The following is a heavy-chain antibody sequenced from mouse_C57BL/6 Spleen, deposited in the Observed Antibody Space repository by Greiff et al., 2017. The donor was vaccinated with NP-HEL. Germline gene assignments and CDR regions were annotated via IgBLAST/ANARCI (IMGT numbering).Heavy chain of an antibody. CDR2: VLPGSGST. D-gene: IGHD1-1*01. J-gene: IGHJ4*01. Sequence: VQLQQSGAELMKPGASVKLSCKATGYTFTGYWIEWVKQRPGHGLEWIGEVLPGSGSTNYNEKFKGKARFTADTSSNTAYMQLSSLTTEDSAIYDCWRITTVVVEAMGEWGKGTSVTVSS. CDR1: GYTFTGYW. V-gene: IGHV1-9*01. CDR3: WRITTVVVEAMGE.